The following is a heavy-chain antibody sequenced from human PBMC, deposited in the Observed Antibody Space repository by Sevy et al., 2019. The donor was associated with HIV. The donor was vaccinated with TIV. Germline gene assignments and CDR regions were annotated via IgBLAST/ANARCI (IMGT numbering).Heavy chain of an antibody. CDR2: INHSGST. J-gene: IGHJ6*03. Sequence: SETLSLTCAVYGGSFSGYYWSWIRQPPGKGLEWIGEINHSGSTNYNPSLKSRVTISVDTSKNQFSLKLSSVTAADTAVYYCARTLPPHYYMDVWGKGTTVTVS. CDR3: ARTLPPHYYMDV. CDR1: GGSFSGYY. V-gene: IGHV4-34*01.